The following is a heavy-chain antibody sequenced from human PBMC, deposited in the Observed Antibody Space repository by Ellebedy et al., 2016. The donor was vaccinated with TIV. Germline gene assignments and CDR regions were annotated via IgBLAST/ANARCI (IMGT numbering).Heavy chain of an antibody. Sequence: PGGSLRLSCAASGFTFSSYAMSWVRQAPGKGLEWISAISGSGGSTYYADSVKGRFTISRYNSKNTLYLQMNSLRAEDTAVYYCAKSFAGSSYYYYGMDVWGQGTTVTVSS. CDR3: AKSFAGSSYYYYGMDV. CDR2: ISGSGGST. CDR1: GFTFSSYA. V-gene: IGHV3-23*01. J-gene: IGHJ6*02. D-gene: IGHD3-16*01.